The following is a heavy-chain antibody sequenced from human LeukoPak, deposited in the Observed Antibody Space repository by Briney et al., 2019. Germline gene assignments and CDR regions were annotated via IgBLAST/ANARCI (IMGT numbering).Heavy chain of an antibody. CDR3: AKGDYGSGSYWANYYYYYYMDV. CDR2: ISCSGGST. J-gene: IGHJ6*03. V-gene: IGHV3-23*01. Sequence: PGGSLRLSCGASGFPLSLYAMSWVRRAPGKALVWVSAISCSGGSTYYADSGKGRFTISRDNSKTTLYLQMNSLRAEDMAVYYRAKGDYGSGSYWANYYYYYYMDVWGKGTTVTVSS. CDR1: GFPLSLYA. D-gene: IGHD3-10*01.